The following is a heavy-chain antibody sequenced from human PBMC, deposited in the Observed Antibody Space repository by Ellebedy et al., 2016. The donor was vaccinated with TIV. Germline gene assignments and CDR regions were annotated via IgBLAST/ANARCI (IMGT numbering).Heavy chain of an antibody. D-gene: IGHD3-3*01. CDR3: AREISYYYGMDV. V-gene: IGHV4-30-4*01. J-gene: IGHJ6*02. CDR1: GGSISSGDYY. CDR2: IYNSGIT. Sequence: MPSETLSLTCTVSGGSISSGDYYWSWIRQSPGLEWIGYIYNSGITYYNPSLKSRARISVDTSKNQFSLKLSSVTAADTAVFYCAREISYYYGMDVWGQGTTVTVSS.